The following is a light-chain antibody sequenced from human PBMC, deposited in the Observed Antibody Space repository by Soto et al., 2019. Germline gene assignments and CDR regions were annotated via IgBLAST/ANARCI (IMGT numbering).Light chain of an antibody. J-gene: IGLJ1*01. CDR3: CSYTSSSTNYV. CDR1: SSDVGGYDY. CDR2: DVI. V-gene: IGLV2-14*01. Sequence: QSALTQPASVSGSPGQSITISCTGTSSDVGGYDYVSWYQQHPGKAPRLMIYDVINRPSGVSDRFSGSKSGNTASLTISGLQAEDEADYYCCSYTSSSTNYVFGTGTKLTVL.